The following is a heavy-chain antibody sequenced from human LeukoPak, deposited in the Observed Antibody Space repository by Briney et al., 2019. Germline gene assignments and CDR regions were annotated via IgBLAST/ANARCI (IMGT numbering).Heavy chain of an antibody. D-gene: IGHD3-22*01. CDR1: GFTFSSYS. CDR3: ARDSRGPDY. Sequence: GGSLRLSCAASGFTFSSYSMNWVRQAPGKGVEWVSSISSSSSYIYYADSVKGRFTISRDNSKNTLYLQMTGLRVEDTAVYYCARDSRGPDYWGQGALVTVSS. V-gene: IGHV3-21*01. CDR2: ISSSSSYI. J-gene: IGHJ4*02.